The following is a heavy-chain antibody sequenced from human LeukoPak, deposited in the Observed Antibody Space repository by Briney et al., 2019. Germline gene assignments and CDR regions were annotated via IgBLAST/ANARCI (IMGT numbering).Heavy chain of an antibody. CDR2: ISAYNGNT. CDR1: GYTFTSYG. J-gene: IGHJ4*02. D-gene: IGHD3-22*01. CDR3: ARDRRGSAYYDSSGYSSY. Sequence: ASVKVSCKASGYTFTSYGISWVRQAPGQGLEWMGWISAYNGNTNYAQKLQGRVTMTTDTSTSTAYMELRSLRSDDTAVYYCARDRRGSAYYDSSGYSSYWGQGTLVTVSS. V-gene: IGHV1-18*01.